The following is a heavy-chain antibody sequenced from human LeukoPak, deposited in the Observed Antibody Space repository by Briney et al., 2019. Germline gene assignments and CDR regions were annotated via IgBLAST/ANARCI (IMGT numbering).Heavy chain of an antibody. Sequence: SQTLSLTCAISGDSVSSNSAAWNWIRQSPSRGLEWLGRTYYRSKWYNDYAISVKSRITINPDTSKNQFSLQLNSVTPEDTAVYYCAREPLSRWRESLIAAAVHFDYWGQGTLVTVSS. V-gene: IGHV6-1*01. D-gene: IGHD6-13*01. CDR1: GDSVSSNSAA. J-gene: IGHJ4*02. CDR3: AREPLSRWRESLIAAAVHFDY. CDR2: TYYRSKWYN.